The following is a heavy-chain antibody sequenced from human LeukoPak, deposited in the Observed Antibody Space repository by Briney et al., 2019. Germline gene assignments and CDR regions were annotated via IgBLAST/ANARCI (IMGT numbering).Heavy chain of an antibody. CDR1: GFTFSSYA. CDR2: ISGGGGST. J-gene: IGHJ6*02. D-gene: IGHD3-10*01. V-gene: IGHV3-23*01. Sequence: PGGSLRLSCAASGFTFSSYAMSWVRQAPGKGLEWVSLISGGGGSTYYADSVKGRFTISRDNSKNTLYLQMNSLRAEDTAVYYCAKDASVRLYYYYYGMDVWGQGTTVTVSS. CDR3: AKDASVRLYYYYYGMDV.